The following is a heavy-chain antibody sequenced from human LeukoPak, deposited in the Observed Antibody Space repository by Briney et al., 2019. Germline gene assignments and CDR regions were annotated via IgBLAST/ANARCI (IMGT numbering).Heavy chain of an antibody. CDR2: IYYSGST. Sequence: PSETLSLTCTVSGGSISGYYWSWIRQPPGKGLEYIGYIYYSGSTKYNPSLKSRVTISVDTSKHQFSLKLSSVTAADTAVYYCGKDPALPFGAFDTWGQGTMVTVSS. V-gene: IGHV4-59*01. D-gene: IGHD1-26*01. J-gene: IGHJ3*02. CDR1: GGSISGYY. CDR3: GKDPALPFGAFDT.